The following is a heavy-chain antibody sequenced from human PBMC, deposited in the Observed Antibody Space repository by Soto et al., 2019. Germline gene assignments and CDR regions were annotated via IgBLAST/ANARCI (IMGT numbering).Heavy chain of an antibody. CDR2: IYYTASTT. V-gene: IGHV4-59*08. CDR3: ARHQEARGVVVRYYYYGMDV. Sequence: QVQLQESGPGLVKPSETLSLICTVSGGSISSYYWSWIRQPPGKGLEWIGYIYYTASTTSYNPSLKSRVTISVDTSKNQFSLKLSSVTAADTAVYYCARHQEARGVVVRYYYYGMDVWGQGTTVTVSS. CDR1: GGSISSYY. D-gene: IGHD3-10*01. J-gene: IGHJ6*02.